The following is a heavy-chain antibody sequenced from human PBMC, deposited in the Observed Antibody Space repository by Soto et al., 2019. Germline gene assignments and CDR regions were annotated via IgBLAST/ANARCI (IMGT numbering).Heavy chain of an antibody. Sequence: SETLSLTCSFSDDSISSYYWHWIRQPPGKGLEWVGYIYYSGSPNYNPSLKSRVTISIDTSKNQFSLKLISVTAADTAVYYCAGLTYRNYDSRGSNKWFDPWGQGTLVTV. CDR3: AGLTYRNYDSRGSNKWFDP. CDR1: DDSISSYY. V-gene: IGHV4-59*01. CDR2: IYYSGSP. J-gene: IGHJ5*02. D-gene: IGHD3-22*01.